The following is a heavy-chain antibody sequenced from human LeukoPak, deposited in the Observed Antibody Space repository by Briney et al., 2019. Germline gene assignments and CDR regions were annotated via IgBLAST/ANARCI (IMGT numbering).Heavy chain of an antibody. CDR2: IYPGDSDT. D-gene: IGHD2-21*01. CDR1: GYNFTNYW. V-gene: IGHV5-51*01. J-gene: IGHJ4*02. Sequence: GESLKISCMGSGYNFTNYWIAWVRQMPGKGLEWMGNIYPGDSDTTYSPSFQGQVTISVDKSITTAYLQWSSLKASDSAMYCCARYSTSGADWGQGTLVTVYS. CDR3: ARYSTSGAD.